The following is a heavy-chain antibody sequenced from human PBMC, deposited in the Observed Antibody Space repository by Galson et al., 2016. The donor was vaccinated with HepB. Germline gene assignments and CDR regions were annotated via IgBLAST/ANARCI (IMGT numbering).Heavy chain of an antibody. CDR2: IYSDGRT. J-gene: IGHJ6*02. CDR3: ARRIDDLGDYYYYYGMDV. Sequence: SLRLSCAASGLTVSKNYMSWVRQAPGKGLEWVSVIYSDGRTSYADSVKGRFIISRDNFRNTLYLNMNSLRAEDTAMYYCARRIDDLGDYYYYYGMDVWGQGTTVTVSS. D-gene: IGHD2-21*02. CDR1: GLTVSKNY. V-gene: IGHV3-66*04.